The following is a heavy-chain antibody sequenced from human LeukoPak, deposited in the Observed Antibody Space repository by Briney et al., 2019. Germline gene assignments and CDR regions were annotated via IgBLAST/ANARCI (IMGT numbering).Heavy chain of an antibody. CDR2: INPNSGGT. Sequence: GASAKVSCKASGYTFTGYYMHWVRQAPGQGLEWMGRINPNSGGTNYAQKFQGRVTMTRDTSISTAYMELSRLRSDDTAVYYCAKIVGATNEVFDYWGQGTLVTVSS. CDR1: GYTFTGYY. J-gene: IGHJ4*02. D-gene: IGHD1-26*01. V-gene: IGHV1-2*06. CDR3: AKIVGATNEVFDY.